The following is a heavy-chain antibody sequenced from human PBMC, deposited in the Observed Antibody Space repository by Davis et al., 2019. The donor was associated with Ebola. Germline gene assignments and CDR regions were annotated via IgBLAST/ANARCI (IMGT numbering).Heavy chain of an antibody. CDR3: AKNFGMIVGRRLDY. Sequence: GESLKISCAASGFIFSNSWMSWVRQGPGEGLVWVSHINRDGTTTNYADSVKGRFTISRDNAKNTLYLQMNSLRAEDTAVYYCAKNFGMIVGRRLDYWGQGTLVTVSS. CDR2: INRDGTTT. V-gene: IGHV3-74*01. D-gene: IGHD3-22*01. J-gene: IGHJ4*02. CDR1: GFIFSNSW.